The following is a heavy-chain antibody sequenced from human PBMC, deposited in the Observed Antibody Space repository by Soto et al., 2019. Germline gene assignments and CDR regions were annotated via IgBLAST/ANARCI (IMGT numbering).Heavy chain of an antibody. Sequence: QVQLVESGGGVVQPGRSLRLSCAASGFTFSSYGMHWVRQAPGKGLEWVAVIWYDGSNKYYADSVKGRFTISRDNSKNTLYLQMNSLRAEDTAVYYCARGGAITMVRGVITPLDYWGQGTLVTVSS. CDR1: GFTFSSYG. D-gene: IGHD3-10*01. CDR3: ARGGAITMVRGVITPLDY. CDR2: IWYDGSNK. V-gene: IGHV3-33*01. J-gene: IGHJ4*02.